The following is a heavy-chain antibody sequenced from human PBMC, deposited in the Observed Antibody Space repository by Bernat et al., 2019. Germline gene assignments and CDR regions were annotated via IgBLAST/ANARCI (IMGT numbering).Heavy chain of an antibody. CDR3: ARLKGFAAY. CDR2: IYYSGST. V-gene: IGHV4-39*01. J-gene: IGHJ4*02. CDR1: GGSISSSSYY. Sequence: QLQLQESGPGLVKPSETLSLTCTVSGGSISSSSYYWGWIRQPPGKGLEWIGSIYYSGSTYYNPSLKSRVTISVDTSKNQFSLKRSSVTAADTAVYYCARLKGFAAYWGQGTLVTVSS.